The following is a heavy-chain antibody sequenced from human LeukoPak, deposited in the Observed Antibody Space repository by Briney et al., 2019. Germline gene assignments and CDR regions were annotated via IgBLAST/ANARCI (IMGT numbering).Heavy chain of an antibody. D-gene: IGHD4-17*01. CDR1: GFTFSSYW. J-gene: IGHJ4*02. CDR2: INSDGSSA. CDR3: AITVTTPAFDY. V-gene: IGHV3-74*01. Sequence: GGSLRLSCAASGFTFSSYWMNWVRQAPGKGLVWVSRINSDGSSANYADSVKGRFTISRDNAKNTLYLQMNSLRAEDAAVYYCAITVTTPAFDYWGQGTLVTVSS.